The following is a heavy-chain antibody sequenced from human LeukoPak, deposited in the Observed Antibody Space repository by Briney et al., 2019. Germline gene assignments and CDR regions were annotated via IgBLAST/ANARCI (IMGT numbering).Heavy chain of an antibody. CDR2: IYWDDDN. V-gene: IGHV2-5*02. CDR1: GFALSTRGGG. D-gene: IGHD6-6*01. J-gene: IGHJ4*02. Sequence: SGPTLVKPTQTLTLTGTFSGFALSTRGGGGGWIRQPPGKALEGLALIYWDDDNRYSPSLKSRLTITKDTTKNQVLLTFTNMDPVDTATYYCAHAGGQLGGLDYWGQGTLVTVSS. CDR3: AHAGGQLGGLDY.